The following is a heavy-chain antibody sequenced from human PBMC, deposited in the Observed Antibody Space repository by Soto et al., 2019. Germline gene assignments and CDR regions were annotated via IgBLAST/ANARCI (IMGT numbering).Heavy chain of an antibody. CDR1: GGTFSSYA. V-gene: IGHV1-69*05. Sequence: QVQLVQSGAEVKKPGSSVKVSCKASGGTFSSYAISWVRQAPGQGLEWMGGIIPIFGTANYAQKFQGRVTITXXEXTXXADMELSSLRSEDTAVYYCAREGDTAMVEDDAFDIWGQGTMVTVSS. D-gene: IGHD5-18*01. CDR3: AREGDTAMVEDDAFDI. J-gene: IGHJ3*02. CDR2: IIPIFGTA.